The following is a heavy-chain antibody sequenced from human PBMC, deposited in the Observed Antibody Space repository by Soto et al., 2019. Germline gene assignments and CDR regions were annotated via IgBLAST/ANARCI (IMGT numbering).Heavy chain of an antibody. CDR3: AREVPDILTGYYSWFDP. Sequence: ASVKVSCKASGYTFTSYGISWVRQAPGQGLEWMGWISAYNGNTNYAQKLQGRVTMTTDTSTSTAYMELRSLRSDDTAVYYCAREVPDILTGYYSWFDPWGQGTLVTVS. V-gene: IGHV1-18*01. J-gene: IGHJ5*02. CDR1: GYTFTSYG. CDR2: ISAYNGNT. D-gene: IGHD3-9*01.